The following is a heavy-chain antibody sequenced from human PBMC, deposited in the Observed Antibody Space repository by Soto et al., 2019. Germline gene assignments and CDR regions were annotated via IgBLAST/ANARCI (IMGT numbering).Heavy chain of an antibody. J-gene: IGHJ4*02. CDR3: AKGGRQGHYDFWSGSTAWYFDY. Sequence: GSLRLSCAASGFTFSSYAMSWVRQAPGKGLEWVSAISGSGGSTYYADSVKGRFTISRDNSKNTLYLQMNSLRAEDTAVYYCAKGGRQGHYDFWSGSTAWYFDYWGQGTLVTVSS. CDR1: GFTFSSYA. CDR2: ISGSGGST. V-gene: IGHV3-23*01. D-gene: IGHD3-3*01.